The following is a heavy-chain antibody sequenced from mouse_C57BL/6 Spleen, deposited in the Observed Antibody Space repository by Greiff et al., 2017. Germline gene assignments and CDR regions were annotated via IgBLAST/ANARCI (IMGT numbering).Heavy chain of an antibody. CDR1: GYTFTDYE. CDR3: TRLQTAQATYDY. J-gene: IGHJ2*01. Sequence: VQLQQSGAELVRPGASVTLSCKASGYTFTDYEMHWVKQTPVHGLEWIGAIDPETGGTAYNQKFKGKAILTADKSSSTAYMELRSLTSEDSAVYYCTRLQTAQATYDYGGQGTTLTVSS. D-gene: IGHD3-2*02. V-gene: IGHV1-15*01. CDR2: IDPETGGT.